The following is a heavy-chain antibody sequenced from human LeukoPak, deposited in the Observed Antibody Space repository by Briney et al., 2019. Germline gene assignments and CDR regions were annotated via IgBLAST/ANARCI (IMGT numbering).Heavy chain of an antibody. CDR2: ISGSGSPT. D-gene: IGHD2-2*01. J-gene: IGHJ6*03. CDR1: GFTFSSYA. CDR3: ARGGYQPYYYMDV. Sequence: GGSLRLSCAASGFTFSSYAMSWVRQAPGKGLEWVSFISGSGSPTYYADSVKGRFTISRDNSKNIVYLQMDSLRVDDTALYYCARGGYQPYYYMDVWGTGTTVTVSS. V-gene: IGHV3-23*01.